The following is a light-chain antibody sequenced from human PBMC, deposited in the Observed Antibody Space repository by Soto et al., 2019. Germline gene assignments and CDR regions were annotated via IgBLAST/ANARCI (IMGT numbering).Light chain of an antibody. Sequence: DIQMTQSPSTLSGSVGDRVTITCRASQTISSWLAWYQQKPGKAPKLLIYKASTLKSGVPSRFSGSGSGTEFTLTISSLQPNEFATYYWQQCNSDDEQFGEGTKVDIK. J-gene: IGKJ2*01. CDR3: QQCNSDDEQ. CDR2: KAS. CDR1: QTISSW. V-gene: IGKV1-5*03.